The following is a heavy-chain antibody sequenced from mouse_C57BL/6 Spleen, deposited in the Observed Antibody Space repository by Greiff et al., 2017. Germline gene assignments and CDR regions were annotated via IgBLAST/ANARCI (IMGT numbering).Heavy chain of an antibody. Sequence: VKLMESGAELVRPGASVTLSCKASGYTFTDYEMHWVKQTPVHGLEWIGAIDPETGGTAYNQKFKGKAILTADKSSSTAYMELRSLTSEDSAVYYCTRADYDGYVTYGCAYWGQGTLVTVSA. CDR1: GYTFTDYE. V-gene: IGHV1-15*01. CDR2: IDPETGGT. CDR3: TRADYDGYVTYGCAY. J-gene: IGHJ3*01. D-gene: IGHD2-3*01.